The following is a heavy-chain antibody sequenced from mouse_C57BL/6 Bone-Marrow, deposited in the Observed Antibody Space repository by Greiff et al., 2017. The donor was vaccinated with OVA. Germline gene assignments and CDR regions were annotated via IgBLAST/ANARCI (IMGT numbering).Heavy chain of an antibody. J-gene: IGHJ2*01. CDR3: ASGYYGSSYDYFDY. D-gene: IGHD1-1*01. CDR1: GYSITSGYY. CDR2: ISYDGSN. V-gene: IGHV3-6*01. Sequence: EVKLVESGPGLVKPSQSLSLTCSVTGYSITSGYYWNWIRQFPGNKLEWMGYISYDGSNNYNPTLKNRISITRDTSKNQFFLKLNSVTTEDTATYYCASGYYGSSYDYFDYWGQGTTLTVSS.